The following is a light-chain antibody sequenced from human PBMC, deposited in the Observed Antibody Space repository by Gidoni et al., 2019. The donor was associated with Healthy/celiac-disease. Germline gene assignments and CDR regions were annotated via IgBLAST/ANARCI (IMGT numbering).Light chain of an antibody. CDR1: QDISSY. CDR2: DAS. J-gene: IGKJ1*01. CDR3: QQSDNTLCT. V-gene: IGKV1-39*01. Sequence: DVHLMPSPSSLSASVGDRVTITCRASQDISSYLNWYQQKPGKAPKLLIYDASSMQRGVPSRFSGRGSGTDFTFTISSLQPEDFATYYCQQSDNTLCTFGQGTKVEIK.